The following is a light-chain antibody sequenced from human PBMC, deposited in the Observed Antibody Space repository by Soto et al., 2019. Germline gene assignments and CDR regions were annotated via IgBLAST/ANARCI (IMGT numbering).Light chain of an antibody. V-gene: IGKV3-15*01. Sequence: EIVMTQSPATLSVSPGDTVTLSCRASQRIGTNLAWYQQKPGQAPRLLIYGASTRVAGIPDRFLGSGSETEFTLTISSLQSEDLAISHCQQWIRWTFGQGTRLELK. CDR1: QRIGTN. J-gene: IGKJ1*01. CDR3: QQWIRWT. CDR2: GAS.